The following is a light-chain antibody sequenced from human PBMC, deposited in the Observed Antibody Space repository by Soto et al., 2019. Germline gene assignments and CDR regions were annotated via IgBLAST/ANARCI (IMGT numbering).Light chain of an antibody. CDR1: SSDVGAYKY. Sequence: QSVLTQPPSASGSPGQSVTISCTGTSSDVGAYKYVSWYQQYPGKAPKLMIYEVSERPSGVPDRFSGSKSGNTASLTVSGLQAEDEADYYCTSYVGSDIWVFGGGTKVTVL. V-gene: IGLV2-8*01. CDR3: TSYVGSDIWV. J-gene: IGLJ3*02. CDR2: EVS.